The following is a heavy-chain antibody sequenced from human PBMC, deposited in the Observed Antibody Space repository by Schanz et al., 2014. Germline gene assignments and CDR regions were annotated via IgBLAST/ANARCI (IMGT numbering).Heavy chain of an antibody. D-gene: IGHD1-26*01. J-gene: IGHJ4*02. Sequence: QVQLVQSGAEVKTPGASVKVSCKASGYTFTRSGISWVRQAPGQGLEWMGWIGGSDGNTNFAQKFQGRVTMTTDTSTSTVYMELRSLTSDDSAVYYCARDRDQWDGNYLDYWGQGTLVTVSS. CDR3: ARDRDQWDGNYLDY. V-gene: IGHV1-18*01. CDR2: IGGSDGNT. CDR1: GYTFTRSG.